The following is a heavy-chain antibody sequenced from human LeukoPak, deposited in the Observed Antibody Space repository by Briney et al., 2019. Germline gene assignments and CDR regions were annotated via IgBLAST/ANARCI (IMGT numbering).Heavy chain of an antibody. J-gene: IGHJ4*02. CDR3: AGGSGYSYGYAYFDY. CDR2: IYSGGST. Sequence: GGSLRLSCAASGFTVSSNYMSWVRQAPGKGLERVSVIYSGGSTYYADSVKGRFTISRDNSKNTLYLQMNSLRAEDTAVYYCAGGSGYSYGYAYFDYWGQGTLVTVSS. V-gene: IGHV3-53*01. CDR1: GFTVSSNY. D-gene: IGHD5-18*01.